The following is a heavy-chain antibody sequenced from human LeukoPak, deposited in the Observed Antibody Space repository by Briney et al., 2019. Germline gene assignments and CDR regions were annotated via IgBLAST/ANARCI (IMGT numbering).Heavy chain of an antibody. CDR2: IWYDGSNS. CDR1: GFSFNTFG. V-gene: IGHV3-33*01. D-gene: IGHD3-3*01. Sequence: GGSLRLSCVASGFSFNTFGMLWVRQAPGEGLEWVAGIWYDGSNSYYAPSVRGRFTISRDNSQNTLSLQMNSLRAEDTAVYYCARGGPEWPLDYWGQGTLVTVSS. J-gene: IGHJ4*02. CDR3: ARGGPEWPLDY.